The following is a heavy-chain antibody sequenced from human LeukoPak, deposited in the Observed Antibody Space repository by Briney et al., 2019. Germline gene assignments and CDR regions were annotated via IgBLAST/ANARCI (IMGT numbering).Heavy chain of an antibody. CDR3: ARGGESFSF. J-gene: IGHJ4*02. CDR1: GFTVSSNY. D-gene: IGHD3-10*01. V-gene: IGHV3-66*01. Sequence: GGSLRLSCAASGFTVSSNYMRWIRQAPGKGLEWVSVIYSDDNTYYADSVKGRFTISRDNSKNTLYLQMNSLRAEDTAVYYCARGGESFSFWGQGTLVTVSS. CDR2: IYSDDNT.